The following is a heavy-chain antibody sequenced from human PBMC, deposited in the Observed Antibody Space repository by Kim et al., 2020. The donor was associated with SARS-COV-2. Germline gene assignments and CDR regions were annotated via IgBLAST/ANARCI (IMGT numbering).Heavy chain of an antibody. CDR3: ARARFYYGDFPYFDY. V-gene: IGHV3-13*01. Sequence: GSVKCRFTISRENAKNALYLQMNSLRAGDTAVYYCARARFYYGDFPYFDYWGQGTLVTVSS. D-gene: IGHD4-17*01. J-gene: IGHJ4*02.